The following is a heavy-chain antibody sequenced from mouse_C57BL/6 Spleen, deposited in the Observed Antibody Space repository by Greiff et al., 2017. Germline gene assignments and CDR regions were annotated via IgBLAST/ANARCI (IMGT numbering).Heavy chain of an antibody. V-gene: IGHV1-54*01. J-gene: IGHJ3*01. CDR1: GYAFTNYL. D-gene: IGHD2-1*01. CDR3: ARGGNYGWFAY. CDR2: LNPGSGGT. Sequence: VHLVESGAELVRPGTSVKVSCKASGYAFTNYLIEWVKQRPGQGLEWIGVLNPGSGGTNYNEKFKGKATLTADKSSSTAYMQLSSLTSEDSAVYFCARGGNYGWFAYWGQGTLVTVSA.